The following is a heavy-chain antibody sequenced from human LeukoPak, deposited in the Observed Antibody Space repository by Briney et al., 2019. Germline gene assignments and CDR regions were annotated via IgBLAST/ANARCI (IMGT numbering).Heavy chain of an antibody. D-gene: IGHD3-9*01. J-gene: IGHJ6*03. CDR2: IYYSGST. Sequence: SQTLSLTCTVSGGSISSGGYYWSWIRQHPGEGLEWIGYIYYSGSTYYNPSLKSRVTISVDTSKNQFSLKLSSVTAADTAVYYCARDAKVRYYDILTSSYYYYYYMDVWGKGTTVTVSS. CDR3: ARDAKVRYYDILTSSYYYYYYMDV. V-gene: IGHV4-31*03. CDR1: GGSISSGGYY.